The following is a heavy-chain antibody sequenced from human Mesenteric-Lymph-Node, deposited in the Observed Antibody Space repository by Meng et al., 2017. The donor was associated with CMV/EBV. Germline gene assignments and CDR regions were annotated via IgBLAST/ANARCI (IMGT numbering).Heavy chain of an antibody. Sequence: GGSLRLSCAASGFTFDDYAMHWVRQAPGKGLEWVSGISWNSGSIGYADSVKGRFTISRDNAKNSLYLQMNSLRAEDTALYYCAKDIFDGYCSSTSCYGAFDYWGQGTLVTVSS. D-gene: IGHD2-2*03. CDR1: GFTFDDYA. V-gene: IGHV3-9*01. CDR2: ISWNSGSI. CDR3: AKDIFDGYCSSTSCYGAFDY. J-gene: IGHJ4*02.